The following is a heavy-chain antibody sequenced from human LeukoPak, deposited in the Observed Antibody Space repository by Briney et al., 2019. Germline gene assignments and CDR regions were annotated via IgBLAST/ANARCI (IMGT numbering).Heavy chain of an antibody. CDR3: ARSIAAAGIEYFDY. J-gene: IGHJ4*02. V-gene: IGHV4-34*01. D-gene: IGHD6-13*01. CDR2: IYYSGST. Sequence: SETLSLTCAVSGGSFSGFYWSWIRQPPGKGLEWIGSIYYSGSTYYNPSLKSRVTISIDTSKNQFSLNLSSVTAADTAVYYCARSIAAAGIEYFDYWGQGTLVTVSS. CDR1: GGSFSGFY.